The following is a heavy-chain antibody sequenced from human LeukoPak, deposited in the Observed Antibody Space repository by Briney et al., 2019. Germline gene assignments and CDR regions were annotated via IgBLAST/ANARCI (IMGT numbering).Heavy chain of an antibody. J-gene: IGHJ4*02. V-gene: IGHV3-23*01. CDR2: ISGSGGST. CDR1: GFTLSNYA. D-gene: IGHD2-15*01. Sequence: GGSLRLSCAASGFTLSNYAMSWVRQAPGKGLEWVSAISGSGGSTYYADSVKGRFTISRDNSKNTLYLQMNSLRAEDTAVYYCAKDSYCSGGSCYSEHYFDYWGQGTLVTVSS. CDR3: AKDSYCSGGSCYSEHYFDY.